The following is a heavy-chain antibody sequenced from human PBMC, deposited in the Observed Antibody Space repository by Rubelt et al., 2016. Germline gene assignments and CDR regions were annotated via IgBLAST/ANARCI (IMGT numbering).Heavy chain of an antibody. V-gene: IGHV3-30*04. CDR2: VSYDGSNK. D-gene: IGHD4-11*01. CDR1: SSYA. Sequence: SSYAMHWVRQAPGKGLDWVAVVSYDGSNKFYADSVKGRFTISRDTSKNTLYLQMNSLRAEDTAVYYCVKDLRGGSNFPRDFDHWGQGTLVTVSS. J-gene: IGHJ4*02. CDR3: VKDLRGGSNFPRDFDH.